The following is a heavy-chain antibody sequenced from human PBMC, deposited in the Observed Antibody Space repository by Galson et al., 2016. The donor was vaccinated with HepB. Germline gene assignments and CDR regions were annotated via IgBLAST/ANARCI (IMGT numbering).Heavy chain of an antibody. V-gene: IGHV3-7*01. J-gene: IGHJ4*02. Sequence: SLRLSCAASGFSFGNSWMTWVRQAPEKGLEWVANIKEDGSEEYYVDSVKGRFTISRDNAKNSLYLQMNRLRAEDTAVYYCAKKWSYGDYSFFDYWGRGTLVTVS. CDR2: IKEDGSEE. CDR3: AKKWSYGDYSFFDY. CDR1: GFSFGNSW. D-gene: IGHD4-17*01.